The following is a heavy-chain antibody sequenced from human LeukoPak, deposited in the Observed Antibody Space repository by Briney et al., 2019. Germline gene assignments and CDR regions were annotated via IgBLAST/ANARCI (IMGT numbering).Heavy chain of an antibody. D-gene: IGHD2-15*01. CDR3: ARGSPYHN. V-gene: IGHV4-39*01. CDR1: GGSINSRSDY. CDR2: IYYSGST. J-gene: IGHJ4*02. Sequence: SETLSLTCTVSGGSINSRSDYWGRIRQPPGKGLEWIGSIYYSGSTHYNPSLKSRVTISVDTSKNQFSLKLSSVTAADTAIYYCARGSPYHNWGQGTLVTVSS.